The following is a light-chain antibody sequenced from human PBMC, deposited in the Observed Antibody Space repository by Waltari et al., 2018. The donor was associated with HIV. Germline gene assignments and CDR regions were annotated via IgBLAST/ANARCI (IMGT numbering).Light chain of an antibody. J-gene: IGKJ3*01. CDR2: GTS. CDR1: QDINRY. Sequence: DIQLTQSPSFLSASVGDIVTVTCRASQDINRYFAWYQQKPGKAPKLLIYGTSFLSSGVPSRFRGSGSGTEFTLTITSLQPEDFATYYCQQVYSYPLTFGPGTKVDI. V-gene: IGKV1-9*01. CDR3: QQVYSYPLT.